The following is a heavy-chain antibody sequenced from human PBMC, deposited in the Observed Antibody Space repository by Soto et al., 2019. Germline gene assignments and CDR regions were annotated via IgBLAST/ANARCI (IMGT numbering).Heavy chain of an antibody. J-gene: IGHJ5*02. Sequence: SETLSLTCAVYGGSFSGYYWSWIRQPPGKGLEWIGEINHSGSTNYNPSLKSRVTISVDTSKNQFSLKLSSVTAADTAVYYCAKDGKTYYYGSGSSGNWFDPWGQGTLVTSPQ. CDR1: GGSFSGYY. CDR2: INHSGST. V-gene: IGHV4-34*01. CDR3: AKDGKTYYYGSGSSGNWFDP. D-gene: IGHD3-10*01.